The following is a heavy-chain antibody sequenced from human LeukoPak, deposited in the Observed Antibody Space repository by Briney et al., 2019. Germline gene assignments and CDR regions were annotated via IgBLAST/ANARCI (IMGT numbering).Heavy chain of an antibody. D-gene: IGHD6-13*01. J-gene: IGHJ4*02. CDR3: AKLYSSSSPFDY. Sequence: GRSLRLSCAASGFTFSSYGMHWVRQAPGKGLEWVAVISYDGSNKYYADSVKGRFTISRDNPKNTLYLQMNSLRAEDTAVYYCAKLYSSSSPFDYWGQGTLVTVSS. V-gene: IGHV3-30*18. CDR1: GFTFSSYG. CDR2: ISYDGSNK.